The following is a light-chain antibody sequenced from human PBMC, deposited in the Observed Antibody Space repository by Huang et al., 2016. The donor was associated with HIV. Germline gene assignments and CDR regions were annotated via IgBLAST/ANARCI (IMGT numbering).Light chain of an antibody. CDR2: WRS. J-gene: IGKJ1*01. V-gene: IGKV4-1*01. Sequence: DIVMTQSPDYLAVSLGERATINCKSNQSVLYSSNIKNDLALYQQKPGQTPRLLIYWRSTRGAGVPDLLSGSGSGTDFSLTISSLQAEDVAVYYCQQYYSAPWTFGQGTKVEIK. CDR3: QQYYSAPWT. CDR1: QSVLYSSNIKND.